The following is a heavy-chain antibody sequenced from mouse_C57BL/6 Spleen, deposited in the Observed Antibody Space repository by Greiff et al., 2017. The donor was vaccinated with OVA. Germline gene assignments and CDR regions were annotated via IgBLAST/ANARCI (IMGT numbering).Heavy chain of an antibody. J-gene: IGHJ1*03. Sequence: EVQLVESGGGLVKPGGSLKLSCAASGFTFSDYGMHWVRQAPEKGLEWVAYISSGSSTIYSAYTVKGRFPISRANAKNNLFLQMTSLRSEDTAMYYCERNPPYGNFWYFEVWGTGTTVTVSS. D-gene: IGHD2-10*02. CDR2: ISSGSSTI. CDR1: GFTFSDYG. CDR3: ERNPPYGNFWYFEV. V-gene: IGHV5-17*01.